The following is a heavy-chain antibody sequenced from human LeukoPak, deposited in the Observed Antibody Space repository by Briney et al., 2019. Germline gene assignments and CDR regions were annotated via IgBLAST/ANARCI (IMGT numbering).Heavy chain of an antibody. CDR1: GFTVSSDY. CDR3: ASLWIQLWLGGNGGNYVEY. CDR2: IYSGGST. D-gene: IGHD5-18*01. V-gene: IGHV3-66*01. J-gene: IGHJ4*02. Sequence: PGGSLRLSCAASGFTVSSDYMSWVRQAPGKGLEWVSVIYSGGSTYYADSVKGRFTISRDNSKNTLYLQMNSLRAEDTAVYYCASLWIQLWLGGNGGNYVEYWGQGTLVTVSS.